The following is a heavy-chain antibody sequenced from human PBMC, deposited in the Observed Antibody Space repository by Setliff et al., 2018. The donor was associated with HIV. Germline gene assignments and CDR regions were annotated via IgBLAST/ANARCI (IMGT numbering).Heavy chain of an antibody. Sequence: ASVKVSCKVSGYTFTDYYMHWVQQAPGKGLEWMGLVDPEDGETIYAEKFQGRVTITADTSTDTAYMELGSLRSEDTAVYYCATVSLEMATTSRAYYYYMDVWGKGTTVTVSS. V-gene: IGHV1-69-2*01. D-gene: IGHD5-12*01. J-gene: IGHJ6*03. CDR3: ATVSLEMATTSRAYYYYMDV. CDR2: VDPEDGET. CDR1: GYTFTDYY.